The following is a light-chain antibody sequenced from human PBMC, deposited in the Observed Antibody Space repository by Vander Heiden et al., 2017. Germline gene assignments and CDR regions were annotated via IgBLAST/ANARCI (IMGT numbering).Light chain of an antibody. J-gene: IGLJ2*01. CDR3: SSYTRFDTVL. CDR1: SSDVGGYNF. Sequence: QSAPTQPASVSGSPGQSITISCTGTSSDVGGYNFVSWYQQHPGKAPKLIIYDVNTRPSGVSNSFSGSKSGNTASLTISGLQAEDETDYYCSSYTRFDTVLFGGGTKLTVL. V-gene: IGLV2-14*01. CDR2: DVN.